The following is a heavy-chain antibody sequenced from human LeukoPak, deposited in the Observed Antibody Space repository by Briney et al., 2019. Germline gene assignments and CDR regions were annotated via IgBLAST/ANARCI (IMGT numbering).Heavy chain of an antibody. CDR2: IYYIGRT. Sequence: SETLSLTCSVSGDSVSRSDSYWDWIRQPPGKGLEWIGTIYYIGRTYSRPSLKRRVTLSVDPSNNQFSLNLRSVTAADTALYYCARRRYYDGSGYLEWGQGTLLSVSS. CDR1: GDSVSRSDSY. D-gene: IGHD3-22*01. J-gene: IGHJ1*01. CDR3: ARRRYYDGSGYLE. V-gene: IGHV4-39*01.